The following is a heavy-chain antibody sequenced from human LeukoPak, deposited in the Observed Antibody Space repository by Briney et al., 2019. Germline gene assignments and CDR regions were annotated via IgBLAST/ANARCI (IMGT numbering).Heavy chain of an antibody. J-gene: IGHJ4*02. Sequence: GSLRLSCAVSGASISSSNYYWGWVRQSPGKGLEWIGNIYSSGNTYYNASLKSRVTMYIDTSKNQFSLKLSSVTAADTAMYYCAKSNGYGLIDYWGQGTLVTVSS. D-gene: IGHD5-12*01. CDR3: AKSNGYGLIDY. CDR1: GASISSSNYY. V-gene: IGHV4-39*01. CDR2: IYSSGNT.